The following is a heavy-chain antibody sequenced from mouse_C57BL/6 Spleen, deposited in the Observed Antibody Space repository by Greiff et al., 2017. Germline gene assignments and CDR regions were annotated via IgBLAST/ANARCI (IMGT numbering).Heavy chain of an antibody. CDR1: GYTFTSYW. V-gene: IGHV1-69*01. CDR3: ARPSNWGYFDV. CDR2: IDPSASYT. J-gene: IGHJ1*03. D-gene: IGHD4-1*01. Sequence: VQLQQSGAELVMPGASVKLSCKASGYTFTSYWMHWVKQRPGQGLEWIGEIDPSASYTNYNQKFKGKSTLTVDKSSSTAYMQLSSLTSEDSAVYYCARPSNWGYFDVWGTGTTVTVSS.